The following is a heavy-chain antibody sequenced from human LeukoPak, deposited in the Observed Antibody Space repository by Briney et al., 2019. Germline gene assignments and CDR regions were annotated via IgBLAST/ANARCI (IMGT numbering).Heavy chain of an antibody. CDR1: GFTFSSYW. CDR2: INSDESST. D-gene: IGHD6-19*01. J-gene: IGHJ3*02. CDR3: ARDSSGWALHSFDI. V-gene: IGHV3-74*01. Sequence: GGSLRLSCAASGFTFSSYWMHWVRQAPGKGLVWVSRINSDESSTSYADSVKGRLTISRDNAKNALYLEMNSLRAEDTAVYYCARDSSGWALHSFDIWGQGAMDTVSS.